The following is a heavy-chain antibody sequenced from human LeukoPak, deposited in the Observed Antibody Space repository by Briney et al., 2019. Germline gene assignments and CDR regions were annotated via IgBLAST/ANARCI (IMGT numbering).Heavy chain of an antibody. CDR3: AREGGRYFDWLRFMDV. V-gene: IGHV3-20*04. CDR1: GFTFDDYG. Sequence: GGSLRLSCAASGFTFDDYGMSWVRQAPGKGLEWVSGINWNGGSTGYADSVKGRFTISRDNAKNSLYLQMNSLRAEDTALYYCAREGGRYFDWLRFMDVWGKGTTVTVSP. D-gene: IGHD3-9*01. CDR2: INWNGGST. J-gene: IGHJ6*04.